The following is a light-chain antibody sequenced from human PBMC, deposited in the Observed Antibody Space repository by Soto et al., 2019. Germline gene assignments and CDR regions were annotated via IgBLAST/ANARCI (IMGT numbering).Light chain of an antibody. V-gene: IGLV2-14*01. CDR2: EVS. CDR3: CSYAGSYTVV. J-gene: IGLJ2*01. Sequence: QSALTQPASVSGSPGQSITISCIGSSSDVGGYNYVSWYQHHPGRVPKPMIFEVSDRPSGVSSRFSGSKSGNTAYLTISGLQAEDEADYYCCSYAGSYTVVFGGGTKLTVL. CDR1: SSDVGGYNY.